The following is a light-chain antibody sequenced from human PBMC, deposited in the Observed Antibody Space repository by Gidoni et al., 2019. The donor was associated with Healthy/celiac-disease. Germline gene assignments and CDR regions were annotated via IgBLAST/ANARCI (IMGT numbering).Light chain of an antibody. J-gene: IGKJ1*01. CDR2: GAS. CDR1: QSVSSN. V-gene: IGKV3-15*01. CDR3: QQYNNWPLT. Sequence: IVMTQSPATLSVSPGERATLSCRASQSVSSNLAWYPQKPGQAPRLLIYGASTRATGIPARFSGSGSGTEFTLTISSLQSEDFAVYSCQQYNNWPLTFGQGTKVEIK.